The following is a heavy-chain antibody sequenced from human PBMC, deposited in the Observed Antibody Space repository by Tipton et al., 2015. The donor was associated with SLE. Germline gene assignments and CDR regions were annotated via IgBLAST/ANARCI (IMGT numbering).Heavy chain of an antibody. Sequence: SLRLSCAASGFTFSNYWMHWVRQAPGKGLVWVSRINVDGSSISYADSVKGRFTISRDNAKNTLYLQMNSLGVEDTAIYYCTRIPVTLGQAFDVWGQGTMVTISS. J-gene: IGHJ3*01. CDR3: TRIPVTLGQAFDV. D-gene: IGHD4-23*01. CDR1: GFTFSNYW. CDR2: INVDGSSI. V-gene: IGHV3-74*01.